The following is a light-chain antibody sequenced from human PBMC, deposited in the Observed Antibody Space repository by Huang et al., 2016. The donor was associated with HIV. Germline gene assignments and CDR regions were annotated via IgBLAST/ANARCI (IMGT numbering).Light chain of an antibody. CDR2: GAS. J-gene: IGKJ4*01. CDR1: QSISSY. V-gene: IGKV1-39*01. Sequence: DIQMTQSPSSLSASVGDRVTITCRASQSISSYVNWYQQKPGKAPKLLIYGASTLQSGVPLRFSGSGSGTDFTLTISSLQPEDFATYYCQQSDSTPTFGGGTKVEIK. CDR3: QQSDSTPT.